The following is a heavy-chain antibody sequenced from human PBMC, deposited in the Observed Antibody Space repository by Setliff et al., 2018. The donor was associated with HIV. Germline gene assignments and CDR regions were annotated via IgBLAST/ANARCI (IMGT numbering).Heavy chain of an antibody. D-gene: IGHD2-15*01. CDR2: IYYSVNN. V-gene: IGHV4-59*01. CDR3: ARGRYCSGGSCYQDY. CDR1: GGFISSYY. Sequence: SETLSLTCTVSGGFISSYYWSWIRQPPGKGLEWIGFIYYSVNNNYNPSFSSRVTISVDASKRQFSLKLTSVTAADTAVYYCARGRYCSGGSCYQDYWGQGTPVTSPQ. J-gene: IGHJ4*02.